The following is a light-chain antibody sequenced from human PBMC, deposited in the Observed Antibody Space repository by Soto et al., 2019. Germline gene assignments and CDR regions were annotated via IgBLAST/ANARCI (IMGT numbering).Light chain of an antibody. CDR2: GAS. V-gene: IGKV3-11*01. CDR3: QQRSNWPQT. CDR1: QNVNSN. J-gene: IGKJ1*01. Sequence: EIVLTQSPGTLSLSPGERATLSCRASQNVNSNFLAWYQQKPGQAPRLLISGASNRATGIPARFSGSGSGTDFTLTISSLEPEDFAVYYCQQRSNWPQTFGQGTKVDIK.